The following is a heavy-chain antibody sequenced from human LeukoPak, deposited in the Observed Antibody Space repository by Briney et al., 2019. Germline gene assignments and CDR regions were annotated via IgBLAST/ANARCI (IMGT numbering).Heavy chain of an antibody. V-gene: IGHV3-30*04. CDR2: ISYDGSNK. CDR1: GFTFSSYA. Sequence: GGSLRLSCAASGFTFSSYAMHWVRQAPGKGLEWVAVISYDGSNKYYADSVKGRFTISRDNSKNTLYLQMNSLRAEDTAVYYCAKVYGDYYYYFDFWGQGTLVTISS. D-gene: IGHD4-17*01. CDR3: AKVYGDYYYYFDF. J-gene: IGHJ4*02.